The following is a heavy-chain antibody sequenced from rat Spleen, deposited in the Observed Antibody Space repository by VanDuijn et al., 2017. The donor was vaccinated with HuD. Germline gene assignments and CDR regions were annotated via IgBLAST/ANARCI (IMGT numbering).Heavy chain of an antibody. CDR3: ARQNCPYYFDY. Sequence: EVQLVESGGGLVQPGGSLKLSCTVSGFTFSDYGMAWVRQTPTKGLEWVASISTGGGYTYYRDSVKGRFTISRTNAKNTLYLQMDSLRSEDTATYYCARQNCPYYFDYWGQGTLVTVSS. CDR1: GFTFSDYG. V-gene: IGHV5S13*01. D-gene: IGHD1-1*01. CDR2: ISTGGGYT. J-gene: IGHJ3*01.